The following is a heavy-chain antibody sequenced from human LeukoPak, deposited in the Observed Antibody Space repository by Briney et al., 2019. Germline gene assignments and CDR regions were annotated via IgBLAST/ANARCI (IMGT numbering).Heavy chain of an antibody. Sequence: GGSLRLSCAASGFTFGSYSMNWVRQAPGKGLEWVSSISSSSSYIYYADSVKGRFTISRDNAKNPLYLQMNSLRAEDTAVYYCARDKAWSSSGYYDYWGQGTLVTVSS. J-gene: IGHJ4*02. D-gene: IGHD3-22*01. CDR3: ARDKAWSSSGYYDY. V-gene: IGHV3-21*04. CDR2: ISSSSSYI. CDR1: GFTFGSYS.